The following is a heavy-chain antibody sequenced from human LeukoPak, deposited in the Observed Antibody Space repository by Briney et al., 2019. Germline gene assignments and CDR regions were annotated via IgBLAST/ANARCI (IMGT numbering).Heavy chain of an antibody. CDR1: GFTFSDYY. CDR3: EREGKMATRTYYFDY. Sequence: GGSLRLSCPVSGFTFSDYYMSWIRQAPGKGLEWVSYISNSGSTIYCADSVKGRFTISRDNAKNSLYLQMNSLRAEDTAVYYCEREGKMATRTYYFDYWGQGTLVTVSS. CDR2: ISNSGSTI. D-gene: IGHD5-24*01. J-gene: IGHJ4*02. V-gene: IGHV3-11*04.